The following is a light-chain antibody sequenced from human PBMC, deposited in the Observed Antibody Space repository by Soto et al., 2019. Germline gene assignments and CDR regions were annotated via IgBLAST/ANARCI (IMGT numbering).Light chain of an antibody. V-gene: IGKV1D-12*01. CDR1: QGISRS. CDR3: QQAQTFPIT. Sequence: DIQMTQSPSSVSASVGDRVTITCQASQGISRSLAWYQQKPGKAPKLLIYSASSLQSGVPSRFSGSGFGTDFTLTISSLQPEDFATYYCQQAQTFPITFGQGTRLEIK. CDR2: SAS. J-gene: IGKJ5*01.